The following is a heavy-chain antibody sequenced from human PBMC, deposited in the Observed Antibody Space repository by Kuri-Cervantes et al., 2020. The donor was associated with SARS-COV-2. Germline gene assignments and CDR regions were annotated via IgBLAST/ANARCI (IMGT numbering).Heavy chain of an antibody. J-gene: IGHJ3*02. CDR2: IYYSGST. CDR1: GGSISSSSYY. V-gene: IGHV4-39*01. CDR3: ARLGVFRRWEIVVVVAALGGDAFDI. Sequence: SETLSLTCTVSGGSISSSSYYWGWIRQPPGKGLEWIGSIYYSGSTYYNPSLKSRVTISVDTSKNQFSLKLSSVTAADTAVYYCARLGVFRRWEIVVVVAALGGDAFDIWGQGQWSPSPQ. D-gene: IGHD2-15*01.